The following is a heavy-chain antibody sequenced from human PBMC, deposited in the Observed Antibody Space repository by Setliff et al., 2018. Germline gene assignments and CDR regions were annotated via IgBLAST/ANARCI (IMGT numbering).Heavy chain of an antibody. Sequence: ASVKVSCKASGYSFTDYYMHWVRQVPGRGLEWMGWINPKSGGTRYAQKFQGRVTMTRDTSISTAYMELSSLRSDDTAVYYCARRFSSGNYNNLGYWGQGALVTVSS. J-gene: IGHJ4*02. D-gene: IGHD3-10*01. CDR2: INPKSGGT. CDR1: GYSFTDYY. V-gene: IGHV1-2*02. CDR3: ARRFSSGNYNNLGY.